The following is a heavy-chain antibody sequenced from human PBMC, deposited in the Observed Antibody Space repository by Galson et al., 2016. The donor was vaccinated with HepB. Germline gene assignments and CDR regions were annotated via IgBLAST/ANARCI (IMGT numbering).Heavy chain of an antibody. CDR3: TTDVDFDKSGDYYQQNYYLDR. Sequence: SLRLSCAGSGFNFNNVWMSWVRQAPGKGLEWVGHVGSEADGGTRDYAAPVKGRFTISRDDSKNTLYLQMNSLKTEDTAVYYCTTDVDFDKSGDYYQQNYYLDRWGQGTLVTVSA. V-gene: IGHV3-15*04. J-gene: IGHJ4*02. D-gene: IGHD1-26*01. CDR2: VGSEADGGTR. CDR1: GFNFNNVW.